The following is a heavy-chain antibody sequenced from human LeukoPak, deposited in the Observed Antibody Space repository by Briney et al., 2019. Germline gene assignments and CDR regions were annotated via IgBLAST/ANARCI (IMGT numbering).Heavy chain of an antibody. CDR3: ARAPDLYYFDY. Sequence: GGSLRLSCAASGFAFSRYEMNWVRQTPGKGLEWVSYISSSAGTIYYAASVKGRFTISRDNAKNSLYLQMNSLRAEDTAVYYCARAPDLYYFDYWGQGTLVTVYS. CDR1: GFAFSRYE. V-gene: IGHV3-48*03. D-gene: IGHD1-14*01. CDR2: ISSSAGTI. J-gene: IGHJ4*02.